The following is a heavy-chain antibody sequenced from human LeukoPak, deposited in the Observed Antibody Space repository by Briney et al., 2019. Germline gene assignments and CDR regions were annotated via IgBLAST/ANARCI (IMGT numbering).Heavy chain of an antibody. CDR2: ISGSGGST. CDR3: AKDGDNSGYDSDAFDI. CDR1: GFTFSSYW. Sequence: GGSLRLSCAASGFTFSSYWMSWVRQAPGKGLEWVSAISGSGGSTYYADSVKGRFTISRDNSKNTLYLQMDSLRAEDTAVYYCAKDGDNSGYDSDAFDIWGQGTMVTVSS. D-gene: IGHD5-12*01. V-gene: IGHV3-23*01. J-gene: IGHJ3*02.